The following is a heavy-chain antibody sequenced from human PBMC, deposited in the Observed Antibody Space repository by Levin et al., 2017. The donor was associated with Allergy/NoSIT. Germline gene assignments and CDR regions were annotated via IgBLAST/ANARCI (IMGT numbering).Heavy chain of an antibody. V-gene: IGHV3-11*01. CDR2: ISSSGSTI. D-gene: IGHD6-19*01. CDR3: ARDPVAVAGTHYYYGMDV. Sequence: GGSLRLSCAASGFTFSDYYMSWIRQAPGKGLEWVSYISSSGSTIYYADSVKGRFTISRDNAKNSLYLQMNSLRAEDTAVYYCARDPVAVAGTHYYYGMDVWGQGTTVTVSS. J-gene: IGHJ6*02. CDR1: GFTFSDYY.